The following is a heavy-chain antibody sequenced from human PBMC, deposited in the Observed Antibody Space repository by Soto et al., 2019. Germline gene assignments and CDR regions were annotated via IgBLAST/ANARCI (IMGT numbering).Heavy chain of an antibody. CDR3: ASSPVTGIYYAMDV. CDR2: IYYTGST. J-gene: IGHJ6*01. CDR1: GGSISSGGYY. V-gene: IGHV4-31*03. D-gene: IGHD6-19*01. Sequence: TLSLTCTVSGGSISSGGYYWSWIRQHPGKGLEWIGNIYYTGSTHYDPSLKSRIAISLDTSKNQISLKLSSVTAADTAVYYCASSPVTGIYYAMDVWGQGTTVTVSS.